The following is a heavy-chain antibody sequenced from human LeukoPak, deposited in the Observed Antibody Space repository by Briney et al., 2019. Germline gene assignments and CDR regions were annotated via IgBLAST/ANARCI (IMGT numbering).Heavy chain of an antibody. Sequence: PGGSLRLSCAASGCTFSSYAMHWVRQAPGKGLEWVAVISYDGSNKYYADSVKGRLTISRDNSKNTVHLQMKNLRPEDTAVYHCVKEASSGYYRTADYWGQGTLVSVSS. J-gene: IGHJ4*02. CDR2: ISYDGSNK. D-gene: IGHD3-22*01. CDR1: GCTFSSYA. V-gene: IGHV3-30-3*01. CDR3: VKEASSGYYRTADY.